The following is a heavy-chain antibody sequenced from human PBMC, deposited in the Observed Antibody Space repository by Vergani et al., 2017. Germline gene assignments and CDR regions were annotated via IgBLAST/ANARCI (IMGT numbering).Heavy chain of an antibody. CDR3: AKDLGTSSGGGWFDP. J-gene: IGHJ5*02. V-gene: IGHV3-9*02. D-gene: IGHD6-6*01. Sequence: EVQLEESGGGLVLPGRSLRLSCVASGFTSAGYGMHWVRQAPGKGLEWVSGISWNSNSIGYADSVKGRVTISRDNAKNSLYLQMNSLRAEDTALYYCAKDLGTSSGGGWFDPWGQGTLVTVSS. CDR1: GFTSAGYG. CDR2: ISWNSNSI.